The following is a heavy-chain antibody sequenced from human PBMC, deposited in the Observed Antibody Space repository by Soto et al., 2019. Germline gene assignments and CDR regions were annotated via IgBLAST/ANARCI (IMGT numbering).Heavy chain of an antibody. CDR2: INHSGST. D-gene: IGHD3-3*01. Sequence: SETLSLTCAVYGGSFSGYHWSWIRQPPGKGLEWIGEINHSGSTNYNPSLKSRVTISVDTSKNQFSLKLGSVTAADTAVDYCARGGTYYDFWSGYYRRGDYYYYYGMDVWGQGTTVTVSS. CDR3: ARGGTYYDFWSGYYRRGDYYYYYGMDV. J-gene: IGHJ6*02. CDR1: GGSFSGYH. V-gene: IGHV4-34*01.